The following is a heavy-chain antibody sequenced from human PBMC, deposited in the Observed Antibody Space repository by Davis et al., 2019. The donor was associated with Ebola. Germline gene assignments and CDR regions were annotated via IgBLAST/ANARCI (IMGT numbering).Heavy chain of an antibody. Sequence: GESLKISCAASGFTFSDDYMSWIRQAPGKGLEWISYISLSGSTKYYADSVKGRFTISRDKAKKSLYLQMNSLRDDDTAVYYCARDSISGSDYWGQGTLVVVSS. D-gene: IGHD5-12*01. CDR2: ISLSGSTK. J-gene: IGHJ4*02. CDR1: GFTFSDDY. V-gene: IGHV3-11*01. CDR3: ARDSISGSDY.